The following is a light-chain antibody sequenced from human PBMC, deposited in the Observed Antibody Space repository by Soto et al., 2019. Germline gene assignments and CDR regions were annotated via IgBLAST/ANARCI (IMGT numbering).Light chain of an antibody. J-gene: IGKJ1*01. Sequence: DIQMTQSPSTLSGSVGDRVTITCRASQTISSWLAWYQQKPGKAPKLLIYKASTLKSGVPSRFSGSGSGTEFALTINSLQSEDSAVYFCQQFNVWHRTFGQGTKVDIK. V-gene: IGKV1-5*03. CDR1: QTISSW. CDR2: KAS. CDR3: QQFNVWHRT.